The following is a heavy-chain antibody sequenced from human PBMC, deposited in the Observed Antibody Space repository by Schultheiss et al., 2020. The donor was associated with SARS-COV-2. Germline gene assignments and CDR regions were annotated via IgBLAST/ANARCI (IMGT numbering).Heavy chain of an antibody. J-gene: IGHJ5*02. D-gene: IGHD4-17*01. CDR2: IYYSGST. CDR1: GGSISSGGYY. V-gene: IGHV4-31*01. Sequence: SQTLSLTCTVSGGSISSGGYYWSWIRQHPGKGLEWIGYIYYSGSTYYNPSLKSLVTISVDTSKNQFSLKLSSVTAADTAVYYCARGGLTTAPEYNWFDPWGQGTLVIVAS. CDR3: ARGGLTTAPEYNWFDP.